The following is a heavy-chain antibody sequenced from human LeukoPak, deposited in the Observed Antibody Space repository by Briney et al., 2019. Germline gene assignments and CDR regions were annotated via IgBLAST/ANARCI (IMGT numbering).Heavy chain of an antibody. CDR3: ARDLRGYPY. J-gene: IGHJ4*02. CDR2: ITGSGVTT. CDR1: GFAFSNYG. V-gene: IGHV3-23*01. Sequence: PGGSLRLSCAASGFAFSNYGINWVRQAPGKGLEWVSGITGSGVTTYYADSVKGRFTISRDNSKNTVYLQMNSLRAEDTAVYYCARDLRGYPYWGQGTLVTVSS. D-gene: IGHD3-22*01.